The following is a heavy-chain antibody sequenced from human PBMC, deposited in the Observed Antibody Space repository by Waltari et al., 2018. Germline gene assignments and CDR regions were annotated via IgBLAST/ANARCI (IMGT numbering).Heavy chain of an antibody. Sequence: QVQLVESGGGVVQPGGSLRLSCAASGFTFSSYGMPWVRQAPGKGLEWVAFILYDGTNKFYADSVKGRFTISRDNSKNTLYLQMNSLRAEDTAVFYCAKSGIAARPDYYYYMDVWGKGTTVTVSS. J-gene: IGHJ6*03. CDR3: AKSGIAARPDYYYYMDV. CDR1: GFTFSSYG. V-gene: IGHV3-30*02. D-gene: IGHD6-6*01. CDR2: ILYDGTNK.